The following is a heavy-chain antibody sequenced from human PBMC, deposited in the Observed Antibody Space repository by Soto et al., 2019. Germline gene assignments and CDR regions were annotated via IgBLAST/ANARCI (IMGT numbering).Heavy chain of an antibody. Sequence: VASVKVSCKASGYAFTSYDINWVRQAAGQGLECMGWMNPNSGNTGYAQKFQGRVTMTRNTSISTAYMELSSLRSEDTAVYYCARDRSGYCDYWGQGTLVTVSS. CDR3: ARDRSGYCDY. CDR1: GYAFTSYD. V-gene: IGHV1-8*01. J-gene: IGHJ4*02. CDR2: MNPNSGNT. D-gene: IGHD3-3*01.